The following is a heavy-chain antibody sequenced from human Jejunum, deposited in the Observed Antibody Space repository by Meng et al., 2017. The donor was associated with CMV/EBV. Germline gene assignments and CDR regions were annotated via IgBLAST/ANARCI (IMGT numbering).Heavy chain of an antibody. CDR2: INIDGSPT. CDR1: GFTFSSYS. D-gene: IGHD2-15*01. J-gene: IGHJ4*02. Sequence: AASGFTFSSYSMNWVRQAPGKGLEWVSRINIDGSPTNYATSVLGRFTISRDNSKNMVHLQMNNLGVEDTAVYYCVKARVGGSFDFWGQGTLVTVSS. CDR3: VKARVGGSFDF. V-gene: IGHV3-74*01.